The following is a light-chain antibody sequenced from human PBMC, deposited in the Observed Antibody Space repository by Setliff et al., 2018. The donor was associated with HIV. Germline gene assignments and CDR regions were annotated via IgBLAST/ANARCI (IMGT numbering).Light chain of an antibody. Sequence: QSALTQPASVSGAPGQSITISCTGSSSDVGGYKYVSWYQQHPGKAPKLMIYDVSKRPSGAPDRFSGSKSGNTASLTISGLQAEDEADYYCCSYAGSYPYVFGTGTKVTVL. V-gene: IGLV2-11*01. CDR2: DVS. CDR1: SSDVGGYKY. J-gene: IGLJ1*01. CDR3: CSYAGSYPYV.